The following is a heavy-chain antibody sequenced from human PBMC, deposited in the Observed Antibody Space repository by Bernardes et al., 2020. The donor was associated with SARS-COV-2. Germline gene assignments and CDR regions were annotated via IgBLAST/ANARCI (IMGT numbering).Heavy chain of an antibody. D-gene: IGHD6-13*01. V-gene: IGHV1-2*04. J-gene: IGHJ6*02. CDR1: GYTFTGYY. CDR2: INPNSGGT. Sequence: ASVKVSCKASGYTFTGYYMHWVRQAPGQGLEWMGWINPNSGGTTYAQKFQGWVTMTRDTSISTAYMELSRLRSDDTAVYYCAREIGIAAAVDYYYGMDVWGQGTTVTVSS. CDR3: AREIGIAAAVDYYYGMDV.